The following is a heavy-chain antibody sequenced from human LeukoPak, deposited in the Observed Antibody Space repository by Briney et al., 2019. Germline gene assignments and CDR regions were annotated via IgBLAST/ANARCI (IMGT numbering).Heavy chain of an antibody. CDR3: ARHGEFGELNWFDP. CDR1: GYTFTTYW. Sequence: GESLKISCKGSGYTFTTYWIGWVRPMPGKGMEWMGIIYPGDSDTRYSPSFQGQVTISVDESINTAYLQWSSLKASDTAIYYCARHGEFGELNWFDPWGQGTPVTVSS. J-gene: IGHJ5*02. V-gene: IGHV5-51*01. D-gene: IGHD3-10*01. CDR2: IYPGDSDT.